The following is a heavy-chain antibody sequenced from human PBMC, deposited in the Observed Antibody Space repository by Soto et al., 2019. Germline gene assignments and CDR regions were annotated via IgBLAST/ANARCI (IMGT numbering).Heavy chain of an antibody. V-gene: IGHV4-59*01. Sequence: QVQLQESGPGLVKPSETLSLTCTVSGGSISSYYWSWIRQPPGKGLEWIGYIYYSGSTNYNPSLKSRVTISVDTSKNQFSLKLSSVTAADTAVYYCARDVGGDSSRLGGPNPKYYYYYMDVWGKGTTVTVSS. CDR2: IYYSGST. CDR1: GGSISSYY. J-gene: IGHJ6*03. D-gene: IGHD6-13*01. CDR3: ARDVGGDSSRLGGPNPKYYYYYMDV.